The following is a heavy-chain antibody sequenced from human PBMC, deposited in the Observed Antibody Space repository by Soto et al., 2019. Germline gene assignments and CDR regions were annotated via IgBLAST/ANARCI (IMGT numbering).Heavy chain of an antibody. Sequence: GGSLRLSCAASGFTFSSYGMHWVRQAPGKGLEWVAVIWYDGSNKYYADSVKGRFTISRDNSKNTLYLQMNSLRAEDTAVYYCARDSPPITPKGYYDILTGPHNDYWGQGTLVTVSS. CDR1: GFTFSSYG. J-gene: IGHJ4*02. CDR2: IWYDGSNK. CDR3: ARDSPPITPKGYYDILTGPHNDY. V-gene: IGHV3-33*01. D-gene: IGHD3-9*01.